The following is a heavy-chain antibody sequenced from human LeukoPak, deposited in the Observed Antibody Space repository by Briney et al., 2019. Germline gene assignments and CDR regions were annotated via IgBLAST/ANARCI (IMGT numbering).Heavy chain of an antibody. Sequence: PGGSLRLSCAASGFTFSSYGMHWVRQAPGKGLEWVAVIWYDGSNKYYADSVKGRFTISRDNSKNTLYLQMNSLRAEDTAVYYRARRRRVVVPAAHTPYYYYMDVWGKGTTVTVSS. D-gene: IGHD2-2*01. V-gene: IGHV3-33*01. CDR2: IWYDGSNK. CDR1: GFTFSSYG. J-gene: IGHJ6*03. CDR3: ARRRRVVVPAAHTPYYYYMDV.